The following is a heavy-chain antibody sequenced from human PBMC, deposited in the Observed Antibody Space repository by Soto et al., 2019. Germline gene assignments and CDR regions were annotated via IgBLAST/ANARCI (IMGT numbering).Heavy chain of an antibody. J-gene: IGHJ6*02. CDR1: GGSISSGDYY. D-gene: IGHD2-2*02. CDR2: IYYSGST. Sequence: QVQLQESGPGLVKPSQTLSLTCTVSGGSISSGDYYWSWIRQPPGKGLEWIGYIYYSGSTYYNPSLMSRVTISVDASKNQFSLKLSSVTAADTAVYYCARQVVPAAIGYYYYGMDVWGQGTTVTVSS. V-gene: IGHV4-30-4*01. CDR3: ARQVVPAAIGYYYYGMDV.